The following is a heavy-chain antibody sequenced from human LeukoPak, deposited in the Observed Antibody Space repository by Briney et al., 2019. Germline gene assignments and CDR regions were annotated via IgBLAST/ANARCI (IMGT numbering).Heavy chain of an antibody. D-gene: IGHD3-16*02. CDR2: VYYSGST. CDR1: GGSISTYF. CDR3: ARFTATTQYDYVWGSYRQHVFDY. J-gene: IGHJ4*02. V-gene: IGHV4-59*01. Sequence: PSETLSLTCTVSGGSISTYFWSWIRQPPGKGLEWIGYVYYSGSTNYNPSLKSRVTILVDTSKNQFSLKLTSVTAADTAVYYCARFTATTQYDYVWGSYRQHVFDYWGQGTLVTVSS.